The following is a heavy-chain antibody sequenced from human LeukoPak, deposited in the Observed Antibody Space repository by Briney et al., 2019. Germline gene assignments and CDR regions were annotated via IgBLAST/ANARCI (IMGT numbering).Heavy chain of an antibody. V-gene: IGHV3-64*01. J-gene: IGHJ4*02. CDR1: GFTFTTYT. CDR3: ARERAFYYFDY. Sequence: GGSLRLSCAASGFTFTTYTIHWVRQAPGKGLDYVSAVVGNGGTTYYANSVKGRFTISRDNSKNTVYLQMGSLRAEDTAVYYCARERAFYYFDYWGQGALVTVSS. CDR2: VVGNGGTT.